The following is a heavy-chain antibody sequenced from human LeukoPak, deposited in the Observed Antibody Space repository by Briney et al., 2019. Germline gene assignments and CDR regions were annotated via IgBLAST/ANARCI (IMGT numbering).Heavy chain of an antibody. CDR3: ARKRPWGLSRYFDY. V-gene: IGHV4-61*02. CDR2: IYTSGST. D-gene: IGHD7-27*01. CDR1: GGSISSGLYY. Sequence: SETLSLTCTVSGGSISSGLYYWSWIRQPAGKGLEWIGRIYTSGSTDYNPSLKSRVTISLDTSKNQFSLKLSSVTAADTAVYYCARKRPWGLSRYFDYWGQGTLVTVSS. J-gene: IGHJ4*02.